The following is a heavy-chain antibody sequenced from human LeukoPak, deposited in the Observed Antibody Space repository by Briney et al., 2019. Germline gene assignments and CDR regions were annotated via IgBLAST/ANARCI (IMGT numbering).Heavy chain of an antibody. CDR2: ISAYNGNT. D-gene: IGHD2-8*01. CDR3: ARGGYCTNGVCYSWFDP. CDR1: GYTFTSYG. J-gene: IGHJ5*02. Sequence: GASVKVSCKASGYTFTSYGISWVRQAPGQGLEWMGWISAYNGNTNYAQKLQGRVTMTTDTSTSTAYMELRSLRSDDMAVYYCARGGYCTNGVCYSWFDPWGQGTLVTVSS. V-gene: IGHV1-18*03.